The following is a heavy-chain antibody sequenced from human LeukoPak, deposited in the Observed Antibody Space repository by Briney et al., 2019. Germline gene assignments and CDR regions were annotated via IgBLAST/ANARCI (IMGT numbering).Heavy chain of an antibody. J-gene: IGHJ3*02. Sequence: SVKVSCKASGGTFSSYAISWVRQAPGQGLEWMGGIIPIFGTAHYAHKFQGRVTITTDESTSTAYMELSSLRSEYTAVYYCARDSDGLQGAFDIWGQGTMVTVSS. CDR3: ARDSDGLQGAFDI. V-gene: IGHV1-69*05. D-gene: IGHD4-11*01. CDR2: IIPIFGTA. CDR1: GGTFSSYA.